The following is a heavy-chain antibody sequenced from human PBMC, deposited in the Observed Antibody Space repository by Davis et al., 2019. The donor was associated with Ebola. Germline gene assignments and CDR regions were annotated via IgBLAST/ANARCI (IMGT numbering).Heavy chain of an antibody. CDR1: GITFRNLW. CDR3: ALLQEHL. D-gene: IGHD2-15*01. CDR2: IDEDGTYT. J-gene: IGHJ6*01. V-gene: IGHV3-7*01. Sequence: GESLKISCEASGITFRNLWMSWVRQAPGKELEWVALIDEDGTYTFHADSVKGRFSISRDNAENSLYLQMNSLHQGPIGLPLGALLQEHLWG.